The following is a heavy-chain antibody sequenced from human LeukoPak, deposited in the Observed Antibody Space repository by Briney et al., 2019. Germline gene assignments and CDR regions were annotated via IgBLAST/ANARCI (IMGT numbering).Heavy chain of an antibody. CDR2: ISYTGNT. V-gene: IGHV4-59*01. CDR1: GGSISSYS. CDR3: ARDSGNYGGDWFDP. Sequence: PSETLSLTCTVSGGSISSYSWTWIRQAPGKGLEWIGNISYTGNTNYNPPLTSRVTMSVDTSKNQFSLNLSAVAAADTALSYCARDSGNYGGDWFDPWGQGTLVTVSS. D-gene: IGHD1-26*01. J-gene: IGHJ5*02.